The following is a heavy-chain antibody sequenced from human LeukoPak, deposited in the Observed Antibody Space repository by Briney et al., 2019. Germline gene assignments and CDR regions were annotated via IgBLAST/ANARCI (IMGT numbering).Heavy chain of an antibody. D-gene: IGHD2-8*02. CDR2: IYTSGST. CDR3: ARASGGWVYYYYYMDV. Sequence: SETLSLTCTVSGGSISSGSHYWSWIRQPAGKGLEWIGRIYTSGSTNYNPSLKSRVTISVDTSKNQFSLKLSSVTAADTAVYYCARASGGWVYYYYYMDVWGKGTTVTISS. J-gene: IGHJ6*03. CDR1: GGSISSGSHY. V-gene: IGHV4-61*02.